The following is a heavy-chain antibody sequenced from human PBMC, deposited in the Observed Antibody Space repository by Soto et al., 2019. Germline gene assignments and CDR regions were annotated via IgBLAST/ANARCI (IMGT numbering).Heavy chain of an antibody. CDR1: GFTFSSYA. CDR3: ARNIAEGYYYYGMDV. J-gene: IGHJ6*02. Sequence: QVQLVESGGGVVQPGRSLRLSCAASGFTFSSYAMHWVRQAPGKGLEWVAVISYDGSNKYYADSVKGRFTISRDNSKNTLYLQMNSLRAEDTAVYYCARNIAEGYYYYGMDVWGQGTTVTVSS. V-gene: IGHV3-30-3*01. D-gene: IGHD6-13*01. CDR2: ISYDGSNK.